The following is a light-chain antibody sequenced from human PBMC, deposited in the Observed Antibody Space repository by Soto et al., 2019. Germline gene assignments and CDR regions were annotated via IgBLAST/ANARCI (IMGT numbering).Light chain of an antibody. V-gene: IGKV1-5*01. CDR3: QQYNSYSA. Sequence: DIQMTQSPSTLSASVGDRVTITCRASQSISSWLAWYQKNPGKAPKLLIYDASCLESGVPSRFSRSGSETEFTLTIISLQPDNFATYYCQQYNSYSAFGQGTKVQI. J-gene: IGKJ1*01. CDR2: DAS. CDR1: QSISSW.